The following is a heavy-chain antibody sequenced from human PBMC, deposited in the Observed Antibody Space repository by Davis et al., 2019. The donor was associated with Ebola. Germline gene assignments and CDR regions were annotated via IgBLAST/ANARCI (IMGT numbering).Heavy chain of an antibody. V-gene: IGHV3-30*18. CDR3: AKERGSAGSQYQSYFDY. J-gene: IGHJ4*03. Sequence: GESLKISCAASGFTFSGHGMHWVRQSPGRGLEWVSVISHDGSIRYYGDSVKGRFTVSRDNSKDTLYLQMNSLSSDDTGIYYCAKERGSAGSQYQSYFDYWGQGTLVTVPS. CDR1: GFTFSGHG. CDR2: ISHDGSIR. D-gene: IGHD1-26*01.